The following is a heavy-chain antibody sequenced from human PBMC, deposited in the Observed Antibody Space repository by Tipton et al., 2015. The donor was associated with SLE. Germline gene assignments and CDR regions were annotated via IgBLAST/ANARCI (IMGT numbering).Heavy chain of an antibody. J-gene: IGHJ3*02. Sequence: TLSLTCAVSGGSISSGGYSWSWIRQPPGKGLEWIGYIYYSGSTNYNPSLKGRVTISVDTSKNQFSLKLSSVTAADTAVYYCARGEEMATIVAFDIWGQGTMVTVSS. D-gene: IGHD5-24*01. V-gene: IGHV4-30-4*07. CDR3: ARGEEMATIVAFDI. CDR1: GGSISSGGYS. CDR2: IYYSGST.